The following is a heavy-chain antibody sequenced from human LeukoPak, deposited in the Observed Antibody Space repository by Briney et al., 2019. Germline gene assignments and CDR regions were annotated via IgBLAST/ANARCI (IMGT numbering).Heavy chain of an antibody. CDR3: AKDYYSRDTNCTRYYYYMDY. CDR1: GFTFNRYG. CDR2: IPYDGSDK. J-gene: IGHJ6*03. D-gene: IGHD2-8*01. V-gene: IGHV3-30*02. Sequence: LGGSLRLSCAASGFTFNRYGMHWVRQAPAKGLEGVAVIPYDGSDKYYADSVKGRFTISRDDSQNTLYLQVNILRREDTAVYDCAKDYYSRDTNCTRYYYYMDYWGKGTLVIVSS.